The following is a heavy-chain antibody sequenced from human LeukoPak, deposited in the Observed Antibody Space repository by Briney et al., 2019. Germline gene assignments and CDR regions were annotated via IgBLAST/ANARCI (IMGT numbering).Heavy chain of an antibody. J-gene: IGHJ4*02. V-gene: IGHV1-18*01. Sequence: GASVKVSCKASGYSFISYGISWVRQAPGQGLEWMGWISTYNGKTNYAQKLQGRVTMTTDTFTSTAYMELRSLRSDDTAVYYCARDGEVITPYSDFWGQGTLVTVSS. CDR2: ISTYNGKT. CDR3: ARDGEVITPYSDF. D-gene: IGHD3-10*01. CDR1: GYSFISYG.